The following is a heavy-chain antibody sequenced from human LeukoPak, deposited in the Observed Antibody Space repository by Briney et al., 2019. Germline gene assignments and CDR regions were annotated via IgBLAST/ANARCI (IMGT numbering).Heavy chain of an antibody. V-gene: IGHV3-7*05. CDR1: GFTFSTYW. CDR2: INPDGSEK. D-gene: IGHD6-19*01. J-gene: IGHJ4*02. Sequence: HPGGSLRLSCAASGFTFSTYWMSWVRQAPGRGLEWVASINPDGSEKYYVDSVRGRFTISRDNARNSLYLQMNSLRAEDTAVYYCARDQVVAGIRPPFDYWGQGTLLTVSS. CDR3: ARDQVVAGIRPPFDY.